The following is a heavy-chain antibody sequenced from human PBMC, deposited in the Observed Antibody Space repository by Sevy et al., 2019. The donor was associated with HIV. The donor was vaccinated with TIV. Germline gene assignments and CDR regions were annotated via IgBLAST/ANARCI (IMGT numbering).Heavy chain of an antibody. CDR3: AKFGDYYDSGGYYWYFDF. CDR1: GFIFSDYA. CDR2: ISGGDDST. V-gene: IGHV3-23*01. D-gene: IGHD3-22*01. Sequence: GSLRLSCAASGFIFSDYAMSWVRQAPGKGLEWVSSISGGDDSTYYADSVKGRLTVSRDNSKNTLYLQMNTLRAEDTALYYCAKFGDYYDSGGYYWYFDFWGRGTLVTVSS. J-gene: IGHJ2*01.